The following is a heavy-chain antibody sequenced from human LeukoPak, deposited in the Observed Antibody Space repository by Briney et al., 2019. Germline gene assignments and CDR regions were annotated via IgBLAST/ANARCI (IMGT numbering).Heavy chain of an antibody. D-gene: IGHD1-26*01. J-gene: IGHJ4*02. CDR1: GGSFSGYY. CDR2: INHSGST. CDR3: ARGPERGSYYTAPFDY. Sequence: SETLSLTCAVYGGSFSGYYWSWIRQPPGKGLEWIGEINHSGSTNYNPSLKSRVTISVDTSKNQFSLKLSSVTAADTAVYYCARGPERGSYYTAPFDYWGQGTLVTVSS. V-gene: IGHV4-34*01.